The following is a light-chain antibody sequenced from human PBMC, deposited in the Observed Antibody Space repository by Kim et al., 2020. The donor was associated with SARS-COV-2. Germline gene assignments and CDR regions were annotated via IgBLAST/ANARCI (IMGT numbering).Light chain of an antibody. J-gene: IGLJ2*01. CDR1: SSKIGAGFA. CDR3: QSYDSSLSVGI. V-gene: IGLV1-40*01. Sequence: QRVPDSGPGSSSKIGAGFAVHWYQQLPGTAPKLLIHSNNNRPSGVPDRFSGSKSGTSASLAITGLQPEDEADYYCQSYDSSLSVGIFGGGTQLTVL. CDR2: SNN.